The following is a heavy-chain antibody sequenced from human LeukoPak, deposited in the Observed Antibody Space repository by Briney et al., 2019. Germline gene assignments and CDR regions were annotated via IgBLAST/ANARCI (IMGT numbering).Heavy chain of an antibody. CDR2: IWYDGSNK. CDR3: ARERGYDSSGYYYF. V-gene: IGHV3-33*01. J-gene: IGHJ4*02. Sequence: GGSLRLSGAASGFTFSSYGMHWVRHAPGKGLEWVAVIWYDGSNKYYADSVRGRFTISRDNSRNTLYLQMNSLRAEDTAVYYCARERGYDSSGYYYFWGQGTLVIVSS. CDR1: GFTFSSYG. D-gene: IGHD3-22*01.